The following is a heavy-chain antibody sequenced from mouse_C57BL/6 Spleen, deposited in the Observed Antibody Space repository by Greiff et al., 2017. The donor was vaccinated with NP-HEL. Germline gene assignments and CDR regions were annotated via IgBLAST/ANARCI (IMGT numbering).Heavy chain of an antibody. D-gene: IGHD1-1*01. CDR2: TNPTNGRT. CDR1: GYTFTSYW. CDR3: ARIKKIVATYFDY. Sequence: VQLQQSGAELVKAGASVKMSCKASGYTFTSYWMHWVKQRPGQGLEWFAETNPTNGRTYYNEKFKSKATLTVDKSSSTAYLLLSGPTFEDSAVYYCARIKKIVATYFDYWGQGPTLTVSS. V-gene: IGHV1S81*02. J-gene: IGHJ2*01.